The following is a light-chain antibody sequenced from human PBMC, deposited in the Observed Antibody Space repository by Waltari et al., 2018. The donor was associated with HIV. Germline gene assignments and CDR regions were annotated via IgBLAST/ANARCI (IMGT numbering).Light chain of an antibody. CDR2: EVT. CDR3: VSFTDNSNFV. V-gene: IGLV2-8*01. Sequence: QSALTQPPSASGSPGQSVTISCTGTSRDIGANDYVSWYQQFPGKAPALLIFEVTKRPSGVPDRFSGFKSANTASLTVAALQPEDEAHYYCVSFTDNSNFVFGTGTKVTVL. CDR1: SRDIGANDY. J-gene: IGLJ1*01.